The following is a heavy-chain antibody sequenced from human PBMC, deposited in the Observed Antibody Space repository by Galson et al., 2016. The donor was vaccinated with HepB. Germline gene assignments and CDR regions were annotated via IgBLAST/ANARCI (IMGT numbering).Heavy chain of an antibody. D-gene: IGHD7-27*01. J-gene: IGHJ4*02. CDR1: GGSISSGNW. Sequence: SETLSLTCAVSGGSISSGNWWSWVRQPPGKGLEWIGEIHHRGNTNYNSSLKSRVTISVDKSKRQFSLRLRSVTAADTAVYYCATSGGPTWGSFDYWGQGTLVTVSS. CDR3: ATSGGPTWGSFDY. V-gene: IGHV4-4*02. CDR2: IHHRGNT.